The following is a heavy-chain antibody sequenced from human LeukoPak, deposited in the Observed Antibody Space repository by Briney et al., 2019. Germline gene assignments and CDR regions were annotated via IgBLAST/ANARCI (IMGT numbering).Heavy chain of an antibody. D-gene: IGHD3-16*01. Sequence: GGSLRLSCVASGFTFSNFWMRWVRQLPGGRLEWVGNINQDGSKKYYVDSLNGRVTLSRDNARNLVFLQVNSLGADDMAVYFCVRDYVWGTSNPDYWGQGTLVTVSS. CDR2: INQDGSKK. V-gene: IGHV3-7*01. CDR1: GFTFSNFW. J-gene: IGHJ4*02. CDR3: VRDYVWGTSNPDY.